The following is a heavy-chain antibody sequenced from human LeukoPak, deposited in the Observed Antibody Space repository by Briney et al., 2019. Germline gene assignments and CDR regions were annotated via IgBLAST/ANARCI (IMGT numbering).Heavy chain of an antibody. D-gene: IGHD6-13*01. CDR3: ARALLSRQQLVPKNWFDP. Sequence: SSETLSLTCTVSGGSISSGDYYWSWIRQPPGKGLEWIEYIYYSGSTYYNPSLKSRVTISVDTSKNQFSLKLSSVTAADTAVYYCARALLSRQQLVPKNWFDPWGQGTLVTVSS. V-gene: IGHV4-30-4*08. J-gene: IGHJ5*02. CDR2: IYYSGST. CDR1: GGSISSGDYY.